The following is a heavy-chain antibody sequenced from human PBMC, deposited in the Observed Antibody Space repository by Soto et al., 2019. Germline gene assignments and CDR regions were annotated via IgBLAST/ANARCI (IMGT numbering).Heavy chain of an antibody. J-gene: IGHJ3*02. CDR1: GFTFSSYG. V-gene: IGHV3-33*01. D-gene: IGHD1-26*01. CDR2: IWYDGSNK. Sequence: GGSLRLSCAASGFTFSSYGMHWVRQAPGKGLEWVAVIWYDGSNKDYADSVKGRFTISRDNSKNTLYLQMNSLRAEDTAVYYCARVGSGSDVGAFDIWGQGTMVTVSS. CDR3: ARVGSGSDVGAFDI.